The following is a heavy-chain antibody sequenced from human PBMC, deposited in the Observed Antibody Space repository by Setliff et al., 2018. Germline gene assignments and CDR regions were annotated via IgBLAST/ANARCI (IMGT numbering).Heavy chain of an antibody. D-gene: IGHD2-15*01. J-gene: IGHJ6*02. CDR3: ARRLPYFGMDV. CDR1: GFSLSSFR. CDR2: ISSTGDDI. Sequence: GGSLRLSCAASGFSLSSFRMTWIRQPPGKGLEWVSSISSTGDDIYYADSVKGRFTIFRDSAKNSLHLQMTSLSAEDTAVYYCARRLPYFGMDVWGQGTTVTVSS. V-gene: IGHV3-21*06.